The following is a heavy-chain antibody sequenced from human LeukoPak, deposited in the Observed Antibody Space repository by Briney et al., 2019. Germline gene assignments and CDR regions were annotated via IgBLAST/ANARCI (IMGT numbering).Heavy chain of an antibody. V-gene: IGHV1-8*01. CDR2: MNPNSGNT. Sequence: ASVKVSCKASGYTFTSYDINWVRQATGQGLEWMGWMNPNSGNTGYAQKFQGRVTMTRNTSISTAYMELSSLRAEDTAVYYCARTLWFGDTYTVDYWGRGTLVTVSS. CDR3: ARTLWFGDTYTVDY. J-gene: IGHJ4*02. D-gene: IGHD3-10*01. CDR1: GYTFTSYD.